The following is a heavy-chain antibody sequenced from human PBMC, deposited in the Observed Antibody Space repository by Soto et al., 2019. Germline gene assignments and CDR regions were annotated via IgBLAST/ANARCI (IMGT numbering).Heavy chain of an antibody. V-gene: IGHV3-23*01. D-gene: IGHD2-15*01. Sequence: EVQLLESGGGLVQPGGSLRLSCAASGFTFSSYVMSWVRQAPGKGLEWVSSITNGGGGAYYADSVKGRFTISRDNSKNTLYLQMNSLRAEDTAVYYCAKDCSGGSCFSAYWGQGTLVTVSS. CDR3: AKDCSGGSCFSAY. J-gene: IGHJ4*02. CDR1: GFTFSSYV. CDR2: ITNGGGGA.